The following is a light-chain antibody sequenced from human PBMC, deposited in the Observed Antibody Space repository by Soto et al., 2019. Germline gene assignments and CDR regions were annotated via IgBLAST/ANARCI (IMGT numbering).Light chain of an antibody. CDR3: QQYGNSPWT. CDR1: QNVSSTY. Sequence: IVLTQSPGTLSLSPGERATLSCRASQNVSSTYLAWIQQEPGPAPRLLIYGVSCRATGIPDRFSGSGSGTDFTLTNSRLEPEDFVVYYCQQYGNSPWTFGQGTKV. J-gene: IGKJ1*01. CDR2: GVS. V-gene: IGKV3-20*01.